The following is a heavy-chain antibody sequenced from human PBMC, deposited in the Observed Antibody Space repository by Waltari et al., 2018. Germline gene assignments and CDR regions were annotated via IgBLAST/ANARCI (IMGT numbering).Heavy chain of an antibody. J-gene: IGHJ3*01. Sequence: EVQLVESGGGLVQPGGSLSVSCPASGFTLRSHWIPWVRQVPGKGLVWVSRINSDGSGTSYADSAKGRFTISRDNAKNTLFLQMNSLRGEDTAVYYCASGNSHAFDLWGQGTMVTVSS. D-gene: IGHD1-7*01. CDR3: ASGNSHAFDL. CDR2: INSDGSGT. V-gene: IGHV3-74*01. CDR1: GFTLRSHW.